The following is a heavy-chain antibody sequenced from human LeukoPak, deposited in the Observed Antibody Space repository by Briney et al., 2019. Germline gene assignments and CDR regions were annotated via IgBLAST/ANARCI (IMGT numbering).Heavy chain of an antibody. CDR3: ARDRASSIAAAGTSGDY. CDR1: GGSISSYY. D-gene: IGHD6-13*01. J-gene: IGHJ4*02. V-gene: IGHV4-59*12. CDR2: IYYSGST. Sequence: SETLPLTCTVSGGSISSYYWSWIRQAPGKGLEWIGYIYYSGSTNYNPSLKSRVTISVDTSKNQFSLKLNSVTAADTAVYYCARDRASSIAAAGTSGDYWGQGTLVTVSS.